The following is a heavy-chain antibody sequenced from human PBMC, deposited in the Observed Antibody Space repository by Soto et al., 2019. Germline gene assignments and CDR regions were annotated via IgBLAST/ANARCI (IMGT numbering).Heavy chain of an antibody. CDR3: ARALDGLYYDILTGSAAPYYYYGMDV. J-gene: IGHJ6*02. CDR1: GGTFSSYV. D-gene: IGHD3-9*01. V-gene: IGHV1-69*13. Sequence: ASVKVSCKASGGTFSSYVISWVRHAPGQGLEWMGGIIPIFGTANYAQKFQGRVTITADESTSTAYMELSSLRSEDTAVYYCARALDGLYYDILTGSAAPYYYYGMDVWGQGTTVTVSS. CDR2: IIPIFGTA.